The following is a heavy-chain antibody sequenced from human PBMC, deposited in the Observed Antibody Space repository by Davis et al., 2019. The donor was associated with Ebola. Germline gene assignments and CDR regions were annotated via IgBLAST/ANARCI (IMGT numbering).Heavy chain of an antibody. Sequence: MPSETLSLTCTVSGGSVSSDNFYWSWIRQPPGKGLEWIGYIYYSGSTNYNPSLKSRVTISVDTSKNQFSLKLSSVTAADTAVYYCARVNSSGLDYWGQGTLVTVSS. D-gene: IGHD3-22*01. J-gene: IGHJ4*01. CDR3: ARVNSSGLDY. CDR2: IYYSGST. V-gene: IGHV4-61*01. CDR1: GGSVSSDNFY.